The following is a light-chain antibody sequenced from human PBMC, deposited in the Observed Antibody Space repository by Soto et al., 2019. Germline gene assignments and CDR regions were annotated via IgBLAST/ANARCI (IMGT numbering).Light chain of an antibody. Sequence: QSVLTQPPSASGSPGQSVAISCTGTSSEVGGYNFVAWYQQHPGKAPKLMISEVSKRPSGFPDRFSGSKSGNTASLTVFGLQAEDEADYYCSSYAGSNIFVFGTGTKVTVL. CDR3: SSYAGSNIFV. J-gene: IGLJ1*01. CDR2: EVS. V-gene: IGLV2-8*01. CDR1: SSEVGGYNF.